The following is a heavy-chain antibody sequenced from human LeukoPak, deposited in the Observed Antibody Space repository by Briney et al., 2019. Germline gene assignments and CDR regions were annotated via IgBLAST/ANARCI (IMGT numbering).Heavy chain of an antibody. CDR2: IIPIFGTA. V-gene: IGHV1-69*05. Sequence: ASVKVSCKASGGTFSSYAISWVRQAPGQGLEWMGRIIPIFGTANYAQKFQGRVTITTDESTSTAYMELSSLRSEDTAVYYCARGVPAAMDYYYYYMDVWGKGTTVTVSS. D-gene: IGHD2-2*01. J-gene: IGHJ6*03. CDR3: ARGVPAAMDYYYYYMDV. CDR1: GGTFSSYA.